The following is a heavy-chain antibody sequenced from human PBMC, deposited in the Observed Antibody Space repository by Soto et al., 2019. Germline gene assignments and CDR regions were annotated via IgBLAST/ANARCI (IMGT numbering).Heavy chain of an antibody. CDR1: GFTFSSYS. V-gene: IGHV3-48*01. J-gene: IGHJ4*02. D-gene: IGHD1-1*01. CDR3: ASPRLSSDGTTPIDY. Sequence: GGSLRLSCAASGFTFSSYSMNWVRQAPGKGLEWVSYISSSSSTIYYADSVKGRFTISRDNSKNTLYLQTNSLRAEDTAVYYCASPRLSSDGTTPIDYWGQGTLVTVSS. CDR2: ISSSSSTI.